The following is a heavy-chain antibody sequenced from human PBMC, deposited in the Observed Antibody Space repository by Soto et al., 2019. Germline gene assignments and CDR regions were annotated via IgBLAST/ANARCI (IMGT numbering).Heavy chain of an antibody. CDR3: ARVDAEGIVATNYFDY. CDR2: INHSGST. CDR1: GGSFSGYY. V-gene: IGHV4-34*01. Sequence: SETLSLTCAVYGGSFSGYYWSWIRQPPGKGLEWIGEINHSGSTNYNPSLKSRVTISVDTSKNQFSLKLSSVTAADTAVYYCARVDAEGIVATNYFDYWGQGTLVTVSS. J-gene: IGHJ4*02. D-gene: IGHD5-12*01.